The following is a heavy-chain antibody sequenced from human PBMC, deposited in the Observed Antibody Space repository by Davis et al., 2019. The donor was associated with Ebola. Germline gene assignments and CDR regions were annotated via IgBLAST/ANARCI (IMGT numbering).Heavy chain of an antibody. CDR1: GFTFQNAW. CDR3: SGSYRGFDY. CDR2: IRSKANSYAT. D-gene: IGHD1-26*01. V-gene: IGHV3-73*01. Sequence: GGSLRLSCAASGFTFQNAWMNWVRQASGKGLEWVGRIRSKANSYATAYAASVKGRFTISRDDSKNTAYLQMNSLKTEDTAVYYCSGSYRGFDYWGQGTLVTVSS. J-gene: IGHJ4*02.